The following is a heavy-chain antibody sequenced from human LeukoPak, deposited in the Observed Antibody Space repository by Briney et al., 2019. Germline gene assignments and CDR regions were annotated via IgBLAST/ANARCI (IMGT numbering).Heavy chain of an antibody. D-gene: IGHD3-22*01. CDR1: GGSISSNSYY. V-gene: IGHV4-39*01. Sequence: PSETLSLTCTVSGGSISSNSYYLGWIPQPPGKGLEWVGSIYYSGSTYYNPSLKSRVTISVDTSKNQFSLKLSSVTAADTAVYYCARHGDSSGYYFLDYWGQGTLVIVSS. CDR2: IYYSGST. CDR3: ARHGDSSGYYFLDY. J-gene: IGHJ4*02.